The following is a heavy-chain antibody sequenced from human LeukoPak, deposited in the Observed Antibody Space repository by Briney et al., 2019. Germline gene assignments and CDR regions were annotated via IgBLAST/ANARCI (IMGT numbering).Heavy chain of an antibody. CDR1: GGSFSGYY. CDR2: INHSGST. V-gene: IGHV4-34*01. D-gene: IGHD3-10*01. J-gene: IGHJ6*03. Sequence: PSETLSLTCAVHGGSFSGYYWSWIRQPPGKGLEWIGEINHSGSTNYNPSLKSRVTISVDTPKNQFSLKLSSVTAADTAVYYCARRMGRRFGEKYYYYHYMDVWGKGTTVTISS. CDR3: ARRMGRRFGEKYYYYHYMDV.